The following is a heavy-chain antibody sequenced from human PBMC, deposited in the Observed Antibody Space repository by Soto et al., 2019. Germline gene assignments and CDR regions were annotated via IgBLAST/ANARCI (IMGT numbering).Heavy chain of an antibody. V-gene: IGHV1-46*03. CDR1: GYTFTSYG. J-gene: IGHJ4*02. CDR2: INPSGGST. Sequence: GASVKVSCKASGYTFTSYGIIWVRQAPGQGLEWMGIINPSGGSTSYAQKFQGRVTMTRDTSTSTVYMELSSLRSEDTAVYYCARVGAVIAAPFDYWGRGTLVTVSS. D-gene: IGHD6-13*01. CDR3: ARVGAVIAAPFDY.